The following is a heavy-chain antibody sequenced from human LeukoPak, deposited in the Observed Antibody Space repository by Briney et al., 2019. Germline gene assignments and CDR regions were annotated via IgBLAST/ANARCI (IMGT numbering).Heavy chain of an antibody. J-gene: IGHJ6*03. Sequence: SVKVSCKASGGTLSSYAISWVRQAPGQGLEWMGGIIPIFGTANYAQKFQGRVTITTDESTSTAYMELSSLRSEDTAVYYCARSARFLEWLPPYYYYMDVWGKGTTVTVSS. CDR3: ARSARFLEWLPPYYYYMDV. CDR2: IIPIFGTA. V-gene: IGHV1-69*05. D-gene: IGHD3-3*01. CDR1: GGTLSSYA.